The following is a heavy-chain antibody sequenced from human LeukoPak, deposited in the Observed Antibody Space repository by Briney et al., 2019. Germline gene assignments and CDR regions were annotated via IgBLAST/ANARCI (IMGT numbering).Heavy chain of an antibody. D-gene: IGHD3-10*01. J-gene: IGHJ3*02. Sequence: PGGSLRLSCAASGFTFDGYAMHWVRQAPGKGLEWVSGISWNSGSIGYADSVKGRFTISRDNAKNSLYLQMNSLRAEDTALYYCAKDQTGGAFDAFDIWGQGTMVTVSS. CDR3: AKDQTGGAFDAFDI. CDR2: ISWNSGSI. CDR1: GFTFDGYA. V-gene: IGHV3-9*01.